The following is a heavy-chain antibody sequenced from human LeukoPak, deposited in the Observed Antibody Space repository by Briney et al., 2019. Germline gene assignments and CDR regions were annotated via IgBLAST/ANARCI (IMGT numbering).Heavy chain of an antibody. CDR1: GFTFSDYY. CDR2: IKQNADAE. CDR3: ATTGFDSPFYFHY. J-gene: IGHJ4*02. D-gene: IGHD5-12*01. V-gene: IGHV3-7*03. Sequence: GGSLRLSCVASGFTFSDYYMTWVRQAPGKGLEWVAIIKQNADAEYYVDSVKGRFTISKSNSQNSLYLQMNSLRPEDTAVYYCATTGFDSPFYFHYWGQGTLVTVSS.